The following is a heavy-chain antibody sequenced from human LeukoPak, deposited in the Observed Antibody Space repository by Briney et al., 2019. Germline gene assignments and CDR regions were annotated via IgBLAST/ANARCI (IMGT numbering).Heavy chain of an antibody. J-gene: IGHJ6*03. Sequence: SETLSLTCTVSGGSISSYYWSWIRQPPGKGLEWIGYIYYSGSTNYNPSLKSRVTISVDTSKNQFSLKLSSVTAADTAVYYCVRGRTDYYYYMDVGGKGTTVTVSS. CDR1: GGSISSYY. CDR2: IYYSGST. V-gene: IGHV4-59*08. CDR3: VRGRTDYYYYMDV.